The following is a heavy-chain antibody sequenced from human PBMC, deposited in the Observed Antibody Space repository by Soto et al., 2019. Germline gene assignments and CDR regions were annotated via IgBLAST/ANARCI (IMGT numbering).Heavy chain of an antibody. CDR2: MNPNSGNT. J-gene: IGHJ4*02. D-gene: IGHD1-26*01. CDR3: AGEKVGNTWIDF. V-gene: IGHV1-8*01. CDR1: GYTFTGYD. Sequence: QAQLVQSGAEVKKPGASVKVSCKASGYTFTGYDINWVRQATGQGLEWMGWMNPNSGNTGYAQNFQGRVTMTRDNSITTAYMELTSLRDDDSAVYYCAGEKVGNTWIDFWGQGTLVTVSS.